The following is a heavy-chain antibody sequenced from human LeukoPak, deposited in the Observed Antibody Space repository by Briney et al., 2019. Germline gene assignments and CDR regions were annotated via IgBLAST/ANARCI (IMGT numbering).Heavy chain of an antibody. CDR3: ARDLSPNYYDSSGYLH. J-gene: IGHJ4*02. D-gene: IGHD3-22*01. Sequence: GAPVKVSCKASGGTFSSYAISWVRQAPGQGLEWMGRIIPILGIANYAQKFQGRVTITADKSTSTAYMELSSLRSEDTAVYYCARDLSPNYYDSSGYLHWGQGTLVTVSS. CDR1: GGTFSSYA. CDR2: IIPILGIA. V-gene: IGHV1-69*04.